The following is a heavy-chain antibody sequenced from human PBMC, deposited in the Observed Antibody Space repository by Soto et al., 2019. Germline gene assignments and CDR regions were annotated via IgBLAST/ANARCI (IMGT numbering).Heavy chain of an antibody. D-gene: IGHD1-26*01. V-gene: IGHV4-61*01. J-gene: IGHJ4*02. Sequence: SETLSLTCTVSGGSVSSGSYYWSWIRQPPGKGLEWIGYIYYSGSTNYNPSLKSRVTISVDTSKNQFSLKLSSVTAADTAVYYCAREWGGSGSQNYDYWGQGTLVTVSS. CDR3: AREWGGSGSQNYDY. CDR1: GGSVSSGSYY. CDR2: IYYSGST.